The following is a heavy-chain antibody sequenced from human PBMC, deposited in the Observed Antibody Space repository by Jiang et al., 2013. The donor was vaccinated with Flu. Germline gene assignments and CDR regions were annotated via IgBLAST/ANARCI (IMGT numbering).Heavy chain of an antibody. CDR2: IYYSGST. J-gene: IGHJ6*02. CDR1: GGSISSSSYY. V-gene: IGHV4-39*01. CDR3: ARHGVGAYGMDV. Sequence: GLVKPSETLSLTCTVSGGSISSSSYYWGWIRQPPGKGLEWIGSIYYSGSTYYNPSLKSRVTISVDTSKNQFSLKLSSVTAADTAVYYCARHGVGAYGMDVWGQGTTVTVSS. D-gene: IGHD1-26*01.